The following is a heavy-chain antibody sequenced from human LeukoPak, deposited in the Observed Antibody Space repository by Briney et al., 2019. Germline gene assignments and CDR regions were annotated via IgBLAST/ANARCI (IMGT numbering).Heavy chain of an antibody. CDR1: GGSITTYS. CDR2: FYYSGTT. D-gene: IGHD6-13*01. Sequence: SETLSLTCSVSGGSITTYSWSWIRQSPGKGLEWIGYFYYSGTTNYDPSLRSRVTMSVDTSKNQFSLRLSSVTAADTAVYYCARGPPQIAAAHLDYWGQGTLVTVSS. J-gene: IGHJ4*02. V-gene: IGHV4-59*01. CDR3: ARGPPQIAAAHLDY.